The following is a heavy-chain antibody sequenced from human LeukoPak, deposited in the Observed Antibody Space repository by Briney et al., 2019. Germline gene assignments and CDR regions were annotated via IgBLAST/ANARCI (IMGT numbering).Heavy chain of an antibody. CDR3: ARESGSGAFDY. J-gene: IGHJ4*02. D-gene: IGHD3-10*01. CDR2: ISSNGGST. Sequence: GGSLRLSCAASGFTFSSYAMHWVRQAPGKGLEYVSAISSNGGSTYYANSVKGRFTISRDNSKNTLYLQMGSLRAEDMAVYYCARESGSGAFDYWGQGTLVTVSS. V-gene: IGHV3-64*01. CDR1: GFTFSSYA.